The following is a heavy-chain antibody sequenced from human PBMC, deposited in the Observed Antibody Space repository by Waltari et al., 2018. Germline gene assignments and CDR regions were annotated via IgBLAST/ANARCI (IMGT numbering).Heavy chain of an antibody. Sequence: VQLQESGPGLVKPSETLSLTCTVSGGSISSYYWSWIRQAPGKGLEWVSSISSSSSYIYYADSVKGRFTISRDNAKNSLYLQMNSLRAEDTAVYYCARDKTEGTRVSAFDIWGQGTMVTVSS. CDR3: ARDKTEGTRVSAFDI. J-gene: IGHJ3*02. D-gene: IGHD4-17*01. V-gene: IGHV3-21*01. CDR2: ISSSSSYI. CDR1: GGSISSYY.